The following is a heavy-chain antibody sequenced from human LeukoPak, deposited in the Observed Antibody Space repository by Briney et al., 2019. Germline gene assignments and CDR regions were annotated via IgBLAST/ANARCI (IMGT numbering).Heavy chain of an antibody. Sequence: PGGSLRLSCAASGITFSSYSMSWVRQAPGKGLEWVSAIYSGGSTYYADSVKGRFTVSRDNSKNTLSLQMNSLRAEDTAVYYCARVRTALTNWFDPWGQGTLDTVAS. CDR3: ARVRTALTNWFDP. CDR1: GITFSSYS. D-gene: IGHD2-21*02. CDR2: IYSGGST. V-gene: IGHV3-66*01. J-gene: IGHJ5*02.